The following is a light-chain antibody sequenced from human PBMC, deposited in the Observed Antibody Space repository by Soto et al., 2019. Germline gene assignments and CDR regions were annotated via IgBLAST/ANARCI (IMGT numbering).Light chain of an antibody. V-gene: IGLV2-14*01. J-gene: IGLJ1*01. Sequence: LTQPASVSGSPGQSITISCTGTSSDVGGYNYVSWYQQHPGKAPKLMIYEVSNRPSGVSNRFSGSKSGNTASLTISGLQAEDEADYYCSSYTSSSTLVFGTGTKVTLL. CDR2: EVS. CDR1: SSDVGGYNY. CDR3: SSYTSSSTLV.